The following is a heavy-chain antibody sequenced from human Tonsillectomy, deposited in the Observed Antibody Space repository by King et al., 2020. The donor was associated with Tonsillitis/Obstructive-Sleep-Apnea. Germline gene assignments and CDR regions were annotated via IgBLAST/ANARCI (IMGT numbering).Heavy chain of an antibody. D-gene: IGHD2-2*01. J-gene: IGHJ3*02. CDR3: ARRNSLGYCTTTSCPDGFDI. CDR2: IYPGDSYT. CDR1: GYTFTTYW. V-gene: IGHV5-51*01. Sequence: QLVQSGAEVKKPGESLKISCEGSGYTFTTYWIGWVRQMPGKGLEWMGIIYPGDSYTKYSPSFQGQFTISADKSISTPYLQWSSLKASDTAMYYCARRNSLGYCTTTSCPDGFDIWGQGTMVTVS.